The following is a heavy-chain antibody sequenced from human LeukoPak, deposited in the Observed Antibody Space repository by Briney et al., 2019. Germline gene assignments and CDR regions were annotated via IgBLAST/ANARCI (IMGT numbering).Heavy chain of an antibody. V-gene: IGHV3-23*01. CDR1: GFTFSSYA. D-gene: IGHD3-10*01. J-gene: IGHJ5*02. Sequence: GGSLRLSCAASGFTFSSYAMSWVRQAPGKGLEWVSAISGSGGSTYYADSVKGRFTISRDNSKNTLYLQMNSLRAEDTAVYYCARDTLNRLYPRGFDPWGQGTLVTVSS. CDR2: ISGSGGST. CDR3: ARDTLNRLYPRGFDP.